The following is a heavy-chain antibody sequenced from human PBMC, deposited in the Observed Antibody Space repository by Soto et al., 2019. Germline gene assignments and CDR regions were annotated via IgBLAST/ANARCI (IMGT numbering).Heavy chain of an antibody. CDR2: IYYSGST. CDR3: ASDSYGSLGLDY. V-gene: IGHV4-59*01. Sequence: SETLSLTCTVSGGSISSYYWSWIRQPPGKGLEWIGYIYYSGSTNYNPSLKSRVTISVDTSKNQFSLKLSSVTAADTAVYYCASDSYGSLGLDYWGQGTLVTVSS. CDR1: GGSISSYY. D-gene: IGHD5-18*01. J-gene: IGHJ4*02.